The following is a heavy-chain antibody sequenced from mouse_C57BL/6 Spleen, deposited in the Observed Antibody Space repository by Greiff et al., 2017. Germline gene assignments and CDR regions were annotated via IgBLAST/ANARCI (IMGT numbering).Heavy chain of an antibody. CDR3: TRDYSNFHYFDY. J-gene: IGHJ2*01. D-gene: IGHD2-5*01. Sequence: VKLQESGAELVRPGASVTLSCKASGYTFTDYEMHWVKQTPVHGLEWIGAIDPETGGTAYNQKFKGKAILTADKSSSTAYMELRSLTSEDSAVYYCTRDYSNFHYFDYWGQGTTLTVSS. V-gene: IGHV1-15*01. CDR1: GYTFTDYE. CDR2: IDPETGGT.